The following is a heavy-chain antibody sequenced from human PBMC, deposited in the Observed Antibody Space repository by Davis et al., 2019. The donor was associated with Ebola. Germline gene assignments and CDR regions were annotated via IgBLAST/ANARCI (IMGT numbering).Heavy chain of an antibody. Sequence: GESLKISCAASGFTFSDYYMSWIRQAPGKGLEWVSYISSSGSTIYYADSVKGRFTISRDNSKNTLYLQMNSLRAEDTAVYYCAKPGFVVVAARDAFDIWGQGTMVTVSS. D-gene: IGHD2-15*01. V-gene: IGHV3-11*01. CDR3: AKPGFVVVAARDAFDI. CDR1: GFTFSDYY. J-gene: IGHJ3*02. CDR2: ISSSGSTI.